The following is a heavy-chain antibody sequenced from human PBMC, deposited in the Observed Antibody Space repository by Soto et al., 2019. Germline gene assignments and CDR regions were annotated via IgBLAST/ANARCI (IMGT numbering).Heavy chain of an antibody. V-gene: IGHV1-18*01. CDR3: ARDLGYSSGWYGYYYGMDV. CDR1: GYTFTSYG. J-gene: IGHJ6*02. Sequence: ASVKVSCKASGYTFTSYGMRWVRQAPGQGLEWMGWISAYNGNTNYAQKLQGRVTMTTDTSTSTAYMELRSLRSDDTAVYYCARDLGYSSGWYGYYYGMDVWGQGTTVTVSS. CDR2: ISAYNGNT. D-gene: IGHD6-19*01.